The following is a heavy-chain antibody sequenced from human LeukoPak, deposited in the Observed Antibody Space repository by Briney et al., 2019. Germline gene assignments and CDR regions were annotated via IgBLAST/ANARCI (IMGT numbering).Heavy chain of an antibody. D-gene: IGHD6-13*01. CDR3: ARDLGSSWYYYYYGMDV. V-gene: IGHV3-64*01. CDR1: GFTFSSYA. CDR2: ISSNGGST. Sequence: GGSLRLSCAASGFTFSSYAMHWVRQAPGKGLEYVSAISSNGGSTNYANSVKGRFTISRDNSKNTLYLQMGSLRAEDMAVYYCARDLGSSWYYYYYGMDVWGQGTTVTVSS. J-gene: IGHJ6*02.